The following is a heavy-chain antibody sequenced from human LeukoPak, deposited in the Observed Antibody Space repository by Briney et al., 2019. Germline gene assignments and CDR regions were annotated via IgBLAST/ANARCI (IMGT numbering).Heavy chain of an antibody. Sequence: PGGSLRLSCAASGLTFSSYSMNWVRQAPGKGLVWVSRINTDGSSTSYADSVKGRFTISRDNSKNTLYLQMGGLRAEDMAVYYCARGHHSSGWYANDYWGQGTLVTVSS. V-gene: IGHV3-74*01. CDR3: ARGHHSSGWYANDY. J-gene: IGHJ4*02. CDR1: GLTFSSYS. D-gene: IGHD6-19*01. CDR2: INTDGSST.